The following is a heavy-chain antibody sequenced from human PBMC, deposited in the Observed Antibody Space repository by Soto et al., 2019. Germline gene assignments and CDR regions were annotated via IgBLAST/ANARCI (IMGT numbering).Heavy chain of an antibody. V-gene: IGHV1-3*01. CDR3: ARPSGFYDILTGYKNDAFDI. Sequence: QVQLVQSGAEVKKPGASVKVSCKASGYTFTSYAMHWVRQAPGQRLEWMGWINAGNGNTKYSQKFQGRVTITRDTSASTAYMELSSLRSEDTAMYYCARPSGFYDILTGYKNDAFDIWGQGTMVTVSS. D-gene: IGHD3-9*01. CDR2: INAGNGNT. J-gene: IGHJ3*02. CDR1: GYTFTSYA.